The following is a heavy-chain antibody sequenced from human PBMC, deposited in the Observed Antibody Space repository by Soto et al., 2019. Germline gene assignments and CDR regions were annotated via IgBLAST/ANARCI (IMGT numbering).Heavy chain of an antibody. CDR2: ISWNSGSI. J-gene: IGHJ3*02. D-gene: IGHD4-17*01. CDR1: GFTFDDYA. Sequence: GGSLRLSCAASGFTFDDYAMHWVRQAPGKGLEWVSGISWNSGSIGYADSVKGRFTISRDNAKNSLYLQMNSLRAEDTALYYCAKGGDYLDAFDIWGQGTMVTVSS. V-gene: IGHV3-9*01. CDR3: AKGGDYLDAFDI.